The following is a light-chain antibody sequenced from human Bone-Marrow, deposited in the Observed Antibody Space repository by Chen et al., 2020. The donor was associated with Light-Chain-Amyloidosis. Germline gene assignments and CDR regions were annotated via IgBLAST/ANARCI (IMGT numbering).Light chain of an antibody. V-gene: IGLV3-25*03. CDR1: DLPTKY. CDR3: QSADSSGTYEVI. CDR2: RDT. J-gene: IGLJ2*01. Sequence: SYELTQPPSVSVSPGQTARITCSGDDLPTKYAYWYQQKPGKAPVLVIHRDTGRPSGISERFSGSSSGTTATLTISGVQEEDEADYHCQSADSSGTYEVIFGGGTKLTVL.